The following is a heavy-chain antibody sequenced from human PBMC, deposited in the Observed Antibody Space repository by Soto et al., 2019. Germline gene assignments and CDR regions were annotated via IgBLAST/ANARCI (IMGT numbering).Heavy chain of an antibody. CDR2: FDPEDGET. CDR3: ATIRPITGSMDY. Sequence: GPVKVSCKVSGYTLTELSMHWVRQAPGKGLEWMGGFDPEDGETIYAQKFQGRVTMTEDTSTDTAYMELSSLRSEDTAVYYCATIRPITGSMDYWGQGTLVPVSS. CDR1: GYTLTELS. D-gene: IGHD3-16*01. J-gene: IGHJ4*02. V-gene: IGHV1-24*01.